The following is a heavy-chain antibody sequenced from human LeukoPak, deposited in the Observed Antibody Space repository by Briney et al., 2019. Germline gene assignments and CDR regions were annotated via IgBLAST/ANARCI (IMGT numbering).Heavy chain of an antibody. CDR1: GFTFSRFW. Sequence: PGGSQRLSCAASGFTFSRFWMNWVRQAPGRGLEWVANIKPDGSEKYYVDSVKGRFTISRDNAKNSVFLQMNSLRAEDTAVYYCSGRDSSRNPWAYWGQGTLVSVSS. CDR3: SGRDSSRNPWAY. D-gene: IGHD2-2*01. CDR2: IKPDGSEK. J-gene: IGHJ4*02. V-gene: IGHV3-7*01.